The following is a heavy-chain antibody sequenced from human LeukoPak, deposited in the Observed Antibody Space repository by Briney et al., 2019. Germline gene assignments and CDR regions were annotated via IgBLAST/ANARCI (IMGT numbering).Heavy chain of an antibody. CDR3: AREVISHDAFDI. D-gene: IGHD3-22*01. V-gene: IGHV4-30-4*01. CDR2: IYYSGST. CDR1: GGSISSGDYY. J-gene: IGHJ3*02. Sequence: SQTLSLTCTVSGGSISSGDYYWSWIRQPPGTGLEWIGYIYYSGSTYYNPSLKSRVTISVDTSKNQFSLKLSSVTAADTAVYYCAREVISHDAFDIWGQGTMVTVSS.